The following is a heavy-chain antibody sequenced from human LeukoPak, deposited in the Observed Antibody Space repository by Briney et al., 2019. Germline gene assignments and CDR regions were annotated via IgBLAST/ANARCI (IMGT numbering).Heavy chain of an antibody. V-gene: IGHV3-23*01. Sequence: GGSLRLSCAASGFTFSDYWMHWVRQAPGKGLEWVSVVSGSGGSTYYADSVKGRFTIYRDNSKNTLYLQMNSLRAEDTAVYYCAKKVATTGGNFDYWGQETLVTVSS. J-gene: IGHJ4*02. CDR2: VSGSGGST. CDR3: AKKVATTGGNFDY. CDR1: GFTFSDYW. D-gene: IGHD5-12*01.